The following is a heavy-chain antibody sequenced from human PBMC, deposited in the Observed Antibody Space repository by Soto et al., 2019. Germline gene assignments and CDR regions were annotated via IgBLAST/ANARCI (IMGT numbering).Heavy chain of an antibody. CDR1: GFTVSNNY. CDR2: IYSGGST. CDR3: ARAEWGSSYTQYYYALDV. J-gene: IGHJ6*02. Sequence: VSLRLSCAASGFTVSNNYISWVRQPPGKGLEWVSLIYSGGSTYYADSVKGRFTLSRDNSKNTVYLQMNSLRAEDTAVYYCARAEWGSSYTQYYYALDVWGQGTTVTVPS. V-gene: IGHV3-53*03. D-gene: IGHD6-13*01.